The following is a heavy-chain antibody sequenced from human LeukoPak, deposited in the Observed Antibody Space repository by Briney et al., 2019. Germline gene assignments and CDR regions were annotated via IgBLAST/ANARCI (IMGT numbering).Heavy chain of an antibody. Sequence: GGSLRLFCAASGFTFSNYWIYWVRQVPGKGLVWVSRINSDGSSTSYADSVKGRFTISGDNARNTLYLQMNSLRAEDTAVYFCARYGGEKATIFWGQGTLVTVSS. V-gene: IGHV3-74*01. D-gene: IGHD5-24*01. CDR1: GFTFSNYW. J-gene: IGHJ4*02. CDR2: INSDGSST. CDR3: ARYGGEKATIF.